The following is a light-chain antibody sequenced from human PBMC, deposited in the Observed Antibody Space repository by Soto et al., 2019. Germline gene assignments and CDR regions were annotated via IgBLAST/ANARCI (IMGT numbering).Light chain of an antibody. Sequence: IVMTQSPATLSVSPGARATLSCRASQSVSSNFAWYQQKPGQAPRLLIYGASSRPTDIPARFSGSGSGTDFTLTISSLEPEDFALYYCQQRSNWPITFGQGTRLEIK. J-gene: IGKJ5*01. CDR1: QSVSSN. CDR3: QQRSNWPIT. CDR2: GAS. V-gene: IGKV3-11*01.